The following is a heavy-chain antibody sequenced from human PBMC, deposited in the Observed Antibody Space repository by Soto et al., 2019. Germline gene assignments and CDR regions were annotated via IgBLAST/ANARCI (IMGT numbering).Heavy chain of an antibody. CDR3: ARGPMVRGPFDY. V-gene: IGHV3-21*01. CDR1: GGPISSSSYY. Sequence: KPSVTLSLTCTVTGGPISSSSYYWGWIRQSPGKGLEWVSSISSSSSYIYYADSVKGRFTISRDNAKNSLYLQMNSLRAEDTAVYYCARGPMVRGPFDYWGQGTLVTVSS. CDR2: ISSSSSYI. J-gene: IGHJ4*02. D-gene: IGHD3-10*01.